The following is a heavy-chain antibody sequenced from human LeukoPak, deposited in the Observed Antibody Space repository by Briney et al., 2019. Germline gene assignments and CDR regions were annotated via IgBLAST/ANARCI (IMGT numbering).Heavy chain of an antibody. D-gene: IGHD1-1*01. CDR2: IYSGGNT. J-gene: IGHJ3*02. Sequence: GGSLRLSCTVSGFTVSSNSMSWVRQAPGKGLEWVSFIYSGGNTHYSDSVKGRFTISRDNSKNTLYLQMNSLRAEDTAVYYCAKAPKYMTPGAFDIWGQGTMVTVSS. CDR3: AKAPKYMTPGAFDI. CDR1: GFTVSSNS. V-gene: IGHV3-53*01.